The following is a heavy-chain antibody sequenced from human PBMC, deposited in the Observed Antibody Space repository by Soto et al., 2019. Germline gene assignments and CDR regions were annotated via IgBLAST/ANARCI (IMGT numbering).Heavy chain of an antibody. J-gene: IGHJ6*02. Sequence: QGQLLQSGAEVKKPGASVRVSCKASGYIFTDYLLYWVRQVPGQGLEWMGRINPKSDGTALALSFQGRGSMAKDTSMGVSVLEVDNLRSADAAVYFCARGESTDCSTGVSPFNSNYHLDVWGRGTAVTV. CDR3: ARGESTDCSTGVSPFNSNYHLDV. V-gene: IGHV1-2*02. CDR2: INPKSDGT. CDR1: GYIFTDYL. D-gene: IGHD1-1*01.